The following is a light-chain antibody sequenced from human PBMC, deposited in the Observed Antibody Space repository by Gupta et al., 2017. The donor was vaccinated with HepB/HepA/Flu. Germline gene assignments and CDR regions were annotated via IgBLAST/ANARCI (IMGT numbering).Light chain of an antibody. V-gene: IGLV1-40*01. CDR3: QSFDNSLRGVV. CDR1: RSNIGAGYD. CDR2: DDS. Sequence: QSVLTQPPSVSGAPGQRVTISCTGSRSNIGAGYDVHWYQHLPGTAPKLLIYDDSNRPSGVPDRFSGSKSGTSASLAINGLQADDEADYYCQSFDNSLRGVVVGGGTKLTVL. J-gene: IGLJ2*01.